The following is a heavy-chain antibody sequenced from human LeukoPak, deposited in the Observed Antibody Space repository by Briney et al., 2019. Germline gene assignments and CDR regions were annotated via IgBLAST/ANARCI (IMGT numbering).Heavy chain of an antibody. J-gene: IGHJ4*02. Sequence: ASVKVSCKASGYTFTGYYMHWVRQAPGQGLEWMGWINPNSGGTNYAQKFQGRVTMTRDTSTSTAYMELSRLRSDDTAVYYCARSSSSWYNYFDYWGQGTLVSVSS. V-gene: IGHV1-2*02. CDR2: INPNSGGT. CDR1: GYTFTGYY. CDR3: ARSSSSWYNYFDY. D-gene: IGHD6-13*01.